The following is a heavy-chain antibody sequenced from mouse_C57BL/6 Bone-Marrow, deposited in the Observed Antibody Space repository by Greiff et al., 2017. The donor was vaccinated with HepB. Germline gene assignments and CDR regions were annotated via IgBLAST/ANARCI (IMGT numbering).Heavy chain of an antibody. CDR1: GFSFNTYA. Sequence: EVMLVESGGGLVQPKGSLKLSCAASGFSFNTYAMNWVRQAPGKGLEWVARIRSKSNNYATYYADSVKDRFTISRDDSESMLYLQMNNLKTEDTAMYYCVRPAVVGRYFDVWGTGTTVTVSS. J-gene: IGHJ1*03. D-gene: IGHD1-1*01. CDR3: VRPAVVGRYFDV. V-gene: IGHV10-1*01. CDR2: IRSKSNNYAT.